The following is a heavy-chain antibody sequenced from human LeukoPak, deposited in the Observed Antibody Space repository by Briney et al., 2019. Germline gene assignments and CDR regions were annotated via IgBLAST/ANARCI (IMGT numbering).Heavy chain of an antibody. CDR3: AKPPWTGTPAFDI. D-gene: IGHD1-1*01. CDR2: ISYDGSNK. Sequence: GGSLRLSCAASGFTFSSYGMHWVRQAPGKGLEWVAVISYDGSNKYYADSVKGRFTISRDNSKNTLYLQMNSLRAEDTAVYYCAKPPWTGTPAFDIWGQGTMVTVYS. J-gene: IGHJ3*02. CDR1: GFTFSSYG. V-gene: IGHV3-30*18.